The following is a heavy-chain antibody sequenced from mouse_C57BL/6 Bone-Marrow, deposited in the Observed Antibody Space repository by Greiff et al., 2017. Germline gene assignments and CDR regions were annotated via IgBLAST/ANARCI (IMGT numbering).Heavy chain of an antibody. V-gene: IGHV1-50*01. CDR1: GYTFTSYW. Sequence: QVQLQQSGAELVKPGASVKLSCKASGYTFTSYWMQWVKQRPGQGLEWIGELDPSDSYTNYNQKFKGKATLSVDTSSSAAYMQLSSLTAEDSAVYYCARGVVYDGAWFAYWGQGTLVTVSA. J-gene: IGHJ3*01. D-gene: IGHD2-12*01. CDR2: LDPSDSYT. CDR3: ARGVVYDGAWFAY.